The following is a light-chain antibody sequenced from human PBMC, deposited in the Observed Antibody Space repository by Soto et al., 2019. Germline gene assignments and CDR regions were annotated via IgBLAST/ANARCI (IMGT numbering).Light chain of an antibody. CDR2: LGS. V-gene: IGKV2-28*01. Sequence: DIVMTQSPLSLPVTPGEPASISCMSSQSLLHTSGYNSLSWYLQKPGQSPQLLIYLGSNRASGVPDRFSGSASGTDFTLKISRVEAGDVGVYYCMQGLQVPLTFGGGTKVEIK. CDR1: QSLLHTSGYNS. J-gene: IGKJ4*01. CDR3: MQGLQVPLT.